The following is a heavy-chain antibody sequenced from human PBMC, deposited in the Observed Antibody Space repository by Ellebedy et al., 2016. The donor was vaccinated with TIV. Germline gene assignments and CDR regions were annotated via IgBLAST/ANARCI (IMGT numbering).Heavy chain of an antibody. V-gene: IGHV3-21*01. J-gene: IGHJ2*01. CDR3: ARKVHAPTTVPPNCYFDL. D-gene: IGHD4-17*01. CDR2: ISGSSTYI. Sequence: PGGSLRLSCAASGFTFSRYTMNWVRQAPGKGLAWVSSISGSSTYIYYADPVKGRFAISRDNAKNSLYRQMNSLRAEDTAVYYCARKVHAPTTVPPNCYFDLWGRGTLVTVSS. CDR1: GFTFSRYT.